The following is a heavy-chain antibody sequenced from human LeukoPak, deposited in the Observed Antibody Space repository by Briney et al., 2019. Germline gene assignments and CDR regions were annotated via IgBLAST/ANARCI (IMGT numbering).Heavy chain of an antibody. J-gene: IGHJ6*02. Sequence: PGGSLRLSCSASGFPFSSYAMHWVRQAPGKGLEWVSAISGSGSNTYSADCVKGRFTISRDDSKNTLYLQMNSLRGEDTAVYYCAKAVAAGGYHFYGMDVWGQGTTVTVSS. CDR1: GFPFSSYA. CDR3: AKAVAAGGYHFYGMDV. V-gene: IGHV3-23*01. CDR2: ISGSGSNT. D-gene: IGHD6-13*01.